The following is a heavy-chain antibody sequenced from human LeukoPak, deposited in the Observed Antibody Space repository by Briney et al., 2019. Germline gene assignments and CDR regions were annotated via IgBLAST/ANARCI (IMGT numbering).Heavy chain of an antibody. J-gene: IGHJ4*02. V-gene: IGHV1-69*05. CDR3: AREELHIGDTAMLLNDY. Sequence: SVKVSCKASGGTFSSYAISWVRQAPGQGLEWMGRIIPIFGTANYAQKFQGRVTITTDESTSTAYMELSSLRSEDTAVYYCAREELHIGDTAMLLNDYWGQGTLVTVSS. D-gene: IGHD5-18*01. CDR2: IIPIFGTA. CDR1: GGTFSSYA.